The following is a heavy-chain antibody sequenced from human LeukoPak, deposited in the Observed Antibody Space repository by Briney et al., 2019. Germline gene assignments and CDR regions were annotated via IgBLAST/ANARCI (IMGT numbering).Heavy chain of an antibody. CDR2: LSGSGGST. V-gene: IGHV3-23*01. D-gene: IGHD4-17*01. J-gene: IGHJ4*02. Sequence: PGGSLRLSCAASGFTFSSYAMNWVRQAPGKGLEWVSVLSGSGGSTVYADSVKGRFTISRDNSKNTLYLQMNSLRPEDTAVYYCARSEGTTVTMFDYWGQGTLVTVSS. CDR3: ARSEGTTVTMFDY. CDR1: GFTFSSYA.